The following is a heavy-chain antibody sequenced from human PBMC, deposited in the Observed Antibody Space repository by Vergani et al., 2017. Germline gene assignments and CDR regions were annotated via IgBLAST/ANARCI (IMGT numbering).Heavy chain of an antibody. CDR1: GFTFIMHA. D-gene: IGHD6-19*01. V-gene: IGHV3-23*01. Sequence: EVQLLESGGDLVQPGGSLRLSCAASGFTFIMHAMSWVRQAPGKGLEWVSTLSASDRRTDYADSVKGRFTISRDTSKNTLFMHMNSLRPEDTAVYYCAKFGCSEVAGTCGAFDIWGQGTMVTVSS. CDR2: LSASDRRT. J-gene: IGHJ3*02. CDR3: AKFGCSEVAGTCGAFDI.